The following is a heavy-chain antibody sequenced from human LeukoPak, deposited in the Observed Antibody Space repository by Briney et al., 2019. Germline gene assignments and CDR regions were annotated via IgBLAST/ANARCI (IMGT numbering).Heavy chain of an antibody. CDR3: ARERGDVIAGFDF. CDR2: ISYDGSDK. J-gene: IGHJ4*02. D-gene: IGHD3-10*01. Sequence: GGSLRLSCSTSRFTFSTYGMYWVRQAPGKGLEWVAVISYDGSDKYYADSVKGRLTISRDNSKNTLYLQMNSLRAEDTAVYYCARERGDVIAGFDFWGQGTLVTVSS. V-gene: IGHV3-30*03. CDR1: RFTFSTYG.